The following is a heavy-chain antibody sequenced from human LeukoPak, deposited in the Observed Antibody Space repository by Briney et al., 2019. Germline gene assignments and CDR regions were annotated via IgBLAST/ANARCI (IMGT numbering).Heavy chain of an antibody. J-gene: IGHJ4*02. CDR1: GFTFRCYG. Sequence: GALRLSFAGAGFTFRCYGMHWGRPAPGQGVDLGAFIHHDGSNKYYADSVRGRFTISRDNAKNSLYLQMNSLRAEDTAVYYCAREARELLSHAFDFWGQGTLVTVSS. CDR3: AREARELLSHAFDF. V-gene: IGHV3-30*02. CDR2: IHHDGSNK. D-gene: IGHD1-26*01.